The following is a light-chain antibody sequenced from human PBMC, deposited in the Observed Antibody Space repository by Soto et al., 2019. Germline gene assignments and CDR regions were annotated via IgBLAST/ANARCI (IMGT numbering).Light chain of an antibody. J-gene: IGLJ1*01. CDR3: KSYAGSNPYV. CDR2: EVV. V-gene: IGLV2-8*01. Sequence: QSVLTQPPSASGSPGQSVPISCTGSKNAIGVYDSVSWDPHPPGNAPRLIIYEVVPPPSGVPDRFSGSKSGNTASLTVSGLQAADEADYFCKSYAGSNPYVFGSGTKVTVL. CDR1: KNAIGVYDS.